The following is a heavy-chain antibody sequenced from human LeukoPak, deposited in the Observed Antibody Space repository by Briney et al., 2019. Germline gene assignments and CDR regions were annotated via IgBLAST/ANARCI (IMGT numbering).Heavy chain of an antibody. V-gene: IGHV1-58*02. CDR3: AAYLPTVIAVAGRAMGMDV. Sequence: ASVKVSCKASGFTFTSSAMQWVRQARGQRLEWIGWIVVGSGNTNYAQKFQERVTITRDMSTSTAYMELSSLRSEDTAVYYCAAYLPTVIAVAGRAMGMDVWGQGTTVTVSS. J-gene: IGHJ6*02. D-gene: IGHD6-19*01. CDR1: GFTFTSSA. CDR2: IVVGSGNT.